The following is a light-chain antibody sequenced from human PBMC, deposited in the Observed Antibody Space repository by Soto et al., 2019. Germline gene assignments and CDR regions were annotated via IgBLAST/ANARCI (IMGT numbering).Light chain of an antibody. CDR3: MQALQTPRT. CDR2: LGS. Sequence: DIVMTQSPLSLPVTPGEPASISCRSSQSLLHSNGYNYLDWYLQKPGQSPQLLIYLGSNRASGVSDRVSGSGSGTDFTLKISRVEAEDVGVYYCMQALQTPRTFGQVTMLEIK. J-gene: IGKJ2*01. CDR1: QSLLHSNGYNY. V-gene: IGKV2-28*01.